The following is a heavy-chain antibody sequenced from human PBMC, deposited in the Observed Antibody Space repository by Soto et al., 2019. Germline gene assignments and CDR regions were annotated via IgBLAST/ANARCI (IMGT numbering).Heavy chain of an antibody. V-gene: IGHV1-69*01. Sequence: QVQLMQSGAEVKKPGSSVKVSCKASGGTFSSYAISWVRQAPGQGLEWMGGIIPIFGTANYAQKFQGRVTITADESTSTAYMELSSLRSEDTAVYYCARSIAVAGTVMGALDYWGQGTLVTVSS. CDR1: GGTFSSYA. CDR3: ARSIAVAGTVMGALDY. J-gene: IGHJ4*02. CDR2: IIPIFGTA. D-gene: IGHD6-19*01.